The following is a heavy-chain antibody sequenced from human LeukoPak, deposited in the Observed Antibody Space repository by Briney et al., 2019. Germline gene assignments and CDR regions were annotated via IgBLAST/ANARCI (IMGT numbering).Heavy chain of an antibody. J-gene: IGHJ3*02. CDR1: GGSISSGGYY. CDR2: IYYSGST. Sequence: SETLSLTCTVSGGSISSGGYYWSWIRQHPGKGLEWIGYIYYSGSTYYNPSLKSRVTISVDTSKNQFSLKLSSVTAADTAVYYCARGRFLEWLLAKDALDIWGQGTMVTVSS. D-gene: IGHD3-3*01. V-gene: IGHV4-31*03. CDR3: ARGRFLEWLLAKDALDI.